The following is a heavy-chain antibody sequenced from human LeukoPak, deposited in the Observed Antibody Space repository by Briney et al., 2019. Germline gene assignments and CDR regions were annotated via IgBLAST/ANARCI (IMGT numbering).Heavy chain of an antibody. D-gene: IGHD3-9*01. CDR1: GDMFSNFT. CDR2: ITPFFGTT. CDR3: ARETIPILASNHYFDN. J-gene: IGHJ4*02. Sequence: SVKVSCKSSGDMFSNFTISWVRQAPGQGLEWMGRITPFFGTTNYAQKFQGRVSITTDGSTSTAYMELSSLTSEDTAVYYCARETIPILASNHYFDNWGQGTLVTVSS. V-gene: IGHV1-69*05.